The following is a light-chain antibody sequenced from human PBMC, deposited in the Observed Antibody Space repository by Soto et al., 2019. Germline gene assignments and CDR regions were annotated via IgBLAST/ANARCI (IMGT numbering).Light chain of an antibody. Sequence: QSALTQPASVFGSPGQSITFSCTGTSSDVGGYNFVSWYQQHPGKAPKLMIYEVSSRPSGVSNRFSGSKSGNTASLTISGLQPEDEADYYCSSYTTSTTAVFGTWTKVTVL. J-gene: IGLJ1*01. CDR2: EVS. CDR1: SSDVGGYNF. CDR3: SSYTTSTTAV. V-gene: IGLV2-14*03.